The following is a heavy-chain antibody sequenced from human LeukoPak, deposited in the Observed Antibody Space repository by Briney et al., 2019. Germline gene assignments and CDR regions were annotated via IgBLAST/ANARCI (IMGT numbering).Heavy chain of an antibody. D-gene: IGHD3-3*01. Sequence: SETLSLTCAVYGGSFSGYYWSWIRQPPGKGLEWIGEINHSGGTNYNPSLKSRVTISVDTSKNQFSLKLSSVTAADTAVYYCARSVRYDFWSGYYKISRGFDPWGQGTLVTVSS. CDR3: ARSVRYDFWSGYYKISRGFDP. V-gene: IGHV4-34*01. CDR1: GGSFSGYY. J-gene: IGHJ5*02. CDR2: INHSGGT.